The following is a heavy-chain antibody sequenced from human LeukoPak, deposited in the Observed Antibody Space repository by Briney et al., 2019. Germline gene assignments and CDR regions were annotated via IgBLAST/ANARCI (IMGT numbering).Heavy chain of an antibody. Sequence: TASETLSLTCTVSGVSISSYYWSWIRQPPGKGLEWIGYIYYSGSTNYNPSLKSRVTISVDTSKNQFSLKLSSVTAADTAVYYCARAEPLYCSSTSCYFIGYYGMDVWGQGTTVTVSS. V-gene: IGHV4-59*01. CDR2: IYYSGST. CDR3: ARAEPLYCSSTSCYFIGYYGMDV. D-gene: IGHD2-2*01. CDR1: GVSISSYY. J-gene: IGHJ6*02.